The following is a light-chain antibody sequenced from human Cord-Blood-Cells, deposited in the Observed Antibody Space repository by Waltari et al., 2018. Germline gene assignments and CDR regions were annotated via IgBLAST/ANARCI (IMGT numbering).Light chain of an antibody. CDR1: QDISNY. V-gene: IGKV1-33*01. CDR3: QQYDNLPLT. Sequence: DIQMTQSPSSPSASVGDRVTITCQASQDISNYLNWYQQKPGKAPKPLIYDASNLETGVPSRFSGSGSGTDFTFTISSLQPEDIATYYCQQYDNLPLTFGGGTKVEIK. CDR2: DAS. J-gene: IGKJ4*01.